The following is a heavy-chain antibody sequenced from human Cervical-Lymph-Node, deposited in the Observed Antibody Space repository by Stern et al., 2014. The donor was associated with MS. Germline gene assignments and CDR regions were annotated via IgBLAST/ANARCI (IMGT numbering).Heavy chain of an antibody. Sequence: QLQLQESGPGLVKPSQTLSLTCTVSGGSISSGGYYWSWIRQHPGKGLEWIGYIYYSGSTYYNPSLKSRVTISVDTSKNQFSLKLSSVTAADTAVYYSAAELGGSYYFDYWGQGTLVTVSS. CDR3: AAELGGSYYFDY. CDR2: IYYSGST. CDR1: GGSISSGGYY. D-gene: IGHD1-26*01. J-gene: IGHJ4*02. V-gene: IGHV4-31*03.